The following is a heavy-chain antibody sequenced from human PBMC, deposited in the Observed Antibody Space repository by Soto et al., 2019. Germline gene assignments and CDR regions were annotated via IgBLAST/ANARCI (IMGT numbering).Heavy chain of an antibody. Sequence: SQTLSLTCAVYGGSFSGYYWSWIRQPPGKGLEWIGEINHSGSTNYNPSLKSRVTISVDTSKNQFSLKLSSVTAADTAVYYCARGNMYYDFQSGYYMLAWFDPWGQGTLVTVSS. D-gene: IGHD3-3*01. CDR2: INHSGST. V-gene: IGHV4-34*01. CDR3: ARGNMYYDFQSGYYMLAWFDP. J-gene: IGHJ5*02. CDR1: GGSFSGYY.